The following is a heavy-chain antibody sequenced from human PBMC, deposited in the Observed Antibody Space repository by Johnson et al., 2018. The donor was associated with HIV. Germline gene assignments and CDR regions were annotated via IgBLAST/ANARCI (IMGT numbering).Heavy chain of an antibody. CDR1: GFNFGDYG. CDR2: INWNGGST. Sequence: VQLVESGGGVVRPGGSLRLSCAASGFNFGDYGMSWVRQAPGKGLEWVSGINWNGGSTGYADSVKGRFTISRDNAKNSLYLQMNSLRAEDTALYYCAGEGVMILVVPHAFDIWGQGTMVTVSS. J-gene: IGHJ3*02. D-gene: IGHD3-22*01. CDR3: AGEGVMILVVPHAFDI. V-gene: IGHV3-20*04.